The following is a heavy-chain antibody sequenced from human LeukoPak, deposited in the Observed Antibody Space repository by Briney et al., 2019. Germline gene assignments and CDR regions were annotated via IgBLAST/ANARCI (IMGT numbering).Heavy chain of an antibody. D-gene: IGHD4-17*01. Sequence: SETLSLTCTVSGGSISSSSYYWGWIRQPPGKGLEWIGSIYYSGSTYYNPSLKSRVTLSLDSSKSQFALKVTSVTAADTAVYYCARDEFGDFQGFDYWGQGTRVTVSS. CDR3: ARDEFGDFQGFDY. CDR2: IYYSGST. V-gene: IGHV4-39*06. J-gene: IGHJ4*02. CDR1: GGSISSSSYY.